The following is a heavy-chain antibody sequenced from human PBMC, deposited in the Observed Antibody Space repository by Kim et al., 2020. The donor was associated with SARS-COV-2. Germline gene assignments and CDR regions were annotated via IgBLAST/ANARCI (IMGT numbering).Heavy chain of an antibody. CDR1: GFTFSSYW. D-gene: IGHD2-2*01. CDR2: INSDGSST. Sequence: GGSLRLSCAASGFTFSSYWMHWVRQAPGKGLVWVSRINSDGSSTSYADSVKGRFTISRDNAKNTLYLQMNSLRAEDTAVYYCARGDADIVVVPAANQIDPWGQGTLVTVSS. CDR3: ARGDADIVVVPAANQIDP. J-gene: IGHJ5*02. V-gene: IGHV3-74*01.